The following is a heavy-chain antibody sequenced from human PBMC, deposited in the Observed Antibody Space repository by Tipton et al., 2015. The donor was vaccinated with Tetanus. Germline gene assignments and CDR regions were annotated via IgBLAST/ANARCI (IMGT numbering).Heavy chain of an antibody. V-gene: IGHV4-34*01. Sequence: TLSLTCAVYGGSFSGYYWSWIRQPPGKGLEWIGEINHSGSTNYNPSLKSRVTISVDTSKNQFSLKLSSVTAADTAVYYCASATGTTAYWGQGTLVTVSS. CDR3: ASATGTTAY. CDR1: GGSFSGYY. D-gene: IGHD1-7*01. CDR2: INHSGST. J-gene: IGHJ4*01.